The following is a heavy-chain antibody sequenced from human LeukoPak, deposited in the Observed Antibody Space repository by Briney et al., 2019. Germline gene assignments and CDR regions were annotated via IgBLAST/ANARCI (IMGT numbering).Heavy chain of an antibody. D-gene: IGHD5-18*01. J-gene: IGHJ6*02. CDR1: GFTFSNYW. Sequence: GGSLRLSCSASGFTFSNYWMSWVRQAPGKGLEWVANIKQDGSEKYYVESAKGRFTISRDNAKNSMYLQMNSLRGEDTAVYYCARGEFAWIQGSYGMNVWGRGTTVTVS. CDR3: ARGEFAWIQGSYGMNV. CDR2: IKQDGSEK. V-gene: IGHV3-7*01.